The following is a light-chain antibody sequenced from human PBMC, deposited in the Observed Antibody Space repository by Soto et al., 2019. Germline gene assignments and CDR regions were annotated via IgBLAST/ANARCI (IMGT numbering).Light chain of an antibody. J-gene: IGKJ5*01. CDR2: GAS. Sequence: EIVLTQSPGTLSLSPGQRATLSCMASQSVSSGNLAWYQQKPGQAPRLLIYGASSRATGIPDRFSGSGSGTDVTLTISRLEPEDFEVYYCQHYQSGHPITFGQGTRLEIK. CDR3: QHYQSGHPIT. V-gene: IGKV3-20*01. CDR1: QSVSSGN.